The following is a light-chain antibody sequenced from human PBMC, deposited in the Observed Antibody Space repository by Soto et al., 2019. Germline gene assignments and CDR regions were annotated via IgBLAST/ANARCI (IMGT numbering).Light chain of an antibody. CDR3: QSYDNRLSGSYV. CDR2: ANN. J-gene: IGLJ1*01. V-gene: IGLV1-40*01. Sequence: QSVLTQPPSVSGAPGQRITISCTGSSSNIGAGFDVHWYQQLPGTAPKLLIYANNNRPSGVPDRFSGSKSGTSASLAITGLQAEDEAGYYCQSYDNRLSGSYVFGPGTKLTVL. CDR1: SSNIGAGFD.